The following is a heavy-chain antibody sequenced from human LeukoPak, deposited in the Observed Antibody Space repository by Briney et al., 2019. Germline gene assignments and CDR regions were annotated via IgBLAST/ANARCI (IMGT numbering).Heavy chain of an antibody. Sequence: PGGSLRLSCAASGFTFSSYSMNWVRQAPGKGLEWVSSISSSSSYIYYADSVKGRFTISRGNAKNSLYLQMNSLRAEDTAVYYCARGNYDFWSGYGLNWFDPWGQGTLVTVSS. J-gene: IGHJ5*02. D-gene: IGHD3-3*01. CDR3: ARGNYDFWSGYGLNWFDP. V-gene: IGHV3-21*01. CDR2: ISSSSSYI. CDR1: GFTFSSYS.